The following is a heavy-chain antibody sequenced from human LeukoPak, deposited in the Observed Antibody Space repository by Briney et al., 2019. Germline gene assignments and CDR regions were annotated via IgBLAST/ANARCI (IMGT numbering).Heavy chain of an antibody. V-gene: IGHV1-2*02. CDR3: ASREHIQAAPAAEPEEFDY. D-gene: IGHD2-2*01. CDR2: INPNSGGT. Sequence: ASVKVFCKASGYTFTGYYMHWVRQAPGQGLEWMEWINPNSGGTNYAQKFQGRVTMTRDTSISTAYMELSRLRSDDTAVYYCASREHIQAAPAAEPEEFDYWGQGTLVTVSS. J-gene: IGHJ4*02. CDR1: GYTFTGYY.